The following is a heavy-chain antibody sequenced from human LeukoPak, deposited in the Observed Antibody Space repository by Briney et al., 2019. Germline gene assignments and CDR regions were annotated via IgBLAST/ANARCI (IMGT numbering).Heavy chain of an antibody. Sequence: SETLSLTCTVSGGSISSYYWSWIRQPPGKGLEWIGYIYYSGSTNYNPSLKSRVTISVDTSKNQFSLKLTSVTAADTAVYYCARGGSLGYCSGGSCPPFDYWGQGTLATVSS. V-gene: IGHV4-59*01. CDR2: IYYSGST. D-gene: IGHD2-15*01. CDR1: GGSISSYY. CDR3: ARGGSLGYCSGGSCPPFDY. J-gene: IGHJ4*02.